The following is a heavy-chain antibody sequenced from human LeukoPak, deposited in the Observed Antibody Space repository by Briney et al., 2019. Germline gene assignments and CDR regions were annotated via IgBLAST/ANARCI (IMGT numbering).Heavy chain of an antibody. D-gene: IGHD3-10*01. J-gene: IGHJ4*02. V-gene: IGHV4-59*12. CDR2: IYYSGST. CDR1: GGSISSYY. CDR3: ATLQRGSGSYGD. Sequence: SETLSLTCTVSGGSISSYYWSWIRQPPGKGLEWIGYIYYSGSTYYNPSLKSRVTISVDTSKNQFSLKLSSVTAADTAVYYCATLQRGSGSYGDWGQGTLVTVSS.